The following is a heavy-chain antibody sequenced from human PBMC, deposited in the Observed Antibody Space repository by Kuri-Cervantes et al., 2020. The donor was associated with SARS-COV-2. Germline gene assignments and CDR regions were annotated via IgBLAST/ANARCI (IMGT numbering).Heavy chain of an antibody. CDR2: IYYSGST. D-gene: IGHD6-13*01. Sequence: ESLKISCTVSGGSISSSSYYWGWIRQPPGKGLEWIGSIYYSGSTYYNPSLKSRVTISVDTSKNQFSLKLSSVTAADTAVYYCARFSAAAGQRTFDYWGQGTLVTVSS. J-gene: IGHJ4*02. CDR3: ARFSAAAGQRTFDY. V-gene: IGHV4-39*01. CDR1: GGSISSSSYY.